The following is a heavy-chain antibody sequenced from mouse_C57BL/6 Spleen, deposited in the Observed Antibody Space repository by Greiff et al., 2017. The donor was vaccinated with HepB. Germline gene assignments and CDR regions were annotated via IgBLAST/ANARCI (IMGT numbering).Heavy chain of an antibody. CDR2: INPNNGGT. V-gene: IGHV1-26*01. CDR3: ASHGPLGTVVATADY. J-gene: IGHJ2*01. D-gene: IGHD1-1*01. CDR1: GYTFTDYY. Sequence: EVQLQQSGPELVKPGASVKISCKASGYTFTDYYMNWVKQSHGKSLEWIGDINPNNGGTSYNQKFKGKATLTVDKSSSTAYMELRSLTSEDSAVYYCASHGPLGTVVATADYWGQGTTLTVSS.